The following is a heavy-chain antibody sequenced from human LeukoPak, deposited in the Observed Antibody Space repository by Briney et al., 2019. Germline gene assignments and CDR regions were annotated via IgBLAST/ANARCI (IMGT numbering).Heavy chain of an antibody. Sequence: SETLSLTCTVSGASITSYYWSWIRQPPGKGLEWIGEINHSGSTNYNPSLKSRVTISVDTSKNQFSLKLSSVTAADTAVYYCARGGKYYYDSSGYNYWGQGTLVTVSS. CDR2: INHSGST. D-gene: IGHD3-22*01. V-gene: IGHV4-34*01. CDR3: ARGGKYYYDSSGYNY. CDR1: GASITSYY. J-gene: IGHJ4*02.